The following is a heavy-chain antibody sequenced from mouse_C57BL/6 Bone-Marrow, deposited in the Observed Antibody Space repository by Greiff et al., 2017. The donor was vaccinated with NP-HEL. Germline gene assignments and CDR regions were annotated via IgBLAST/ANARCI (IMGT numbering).Heavy chain of an antibody. CDR2: ISSGSSTI. CDR1: GFTFSDYG. J-gene: IGHJ4*01. Sequence: EVKLQESGGGLVKPGGSLKLSCAASGFTFSDYGMHWVRQAPEKGLEWVAYISSGSSTIYYADTVKGRFTISRDNAKNTLFLQMTSLRSEDTAMYYCARGAQNYAMDYWGQGTSVTVSS. V-gene: IGHV5-17*01. CDR3: ARGAQNYAMDY.